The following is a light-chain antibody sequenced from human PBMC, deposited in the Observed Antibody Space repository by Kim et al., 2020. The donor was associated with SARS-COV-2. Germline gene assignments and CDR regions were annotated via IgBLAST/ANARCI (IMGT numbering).Light chain of an antibody. CDR2: YDR. V-gene: IGLV3-21*04. Sequence: PGKTARITCEGDNSGTSSLLWYQEKAGQAPVLVIHYDRDRPSGIPGRFSGSKSGDTATLAISRVEAGDEAGYYCQVWDSTTDHAVFGGGTQLTVL. CDR1: NSGTSS. J-gene: IGLJ2*01. CDR3: QVWDSTTDHAV.